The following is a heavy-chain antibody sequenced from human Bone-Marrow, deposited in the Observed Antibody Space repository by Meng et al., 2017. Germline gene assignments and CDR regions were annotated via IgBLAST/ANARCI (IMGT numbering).Heavy chain of an antibody. J-gene: IGHJ5*02. V-gene: IGHV3-11*04. CDR3: ARVAGDDILTGYYFNWFDP. D-gene: IGHD3-9*01. CDR1: GFTFSDYY. CDR2: ISSSGSTI. Sequence: QGELVESGGGLVKPGGSLRLSCAASGFTFSDYYMSWIRQAPGKGLEWVSYISSSGSTIYYADSVKGRFTISRDNAKNSLYLQMNSLRAEDTAVYYCARVAGDDILTGYYFNWFDPWGQGTLVTVSS.